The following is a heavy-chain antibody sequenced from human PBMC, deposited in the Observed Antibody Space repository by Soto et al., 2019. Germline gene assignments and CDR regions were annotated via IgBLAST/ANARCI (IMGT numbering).Heavy chain of an antibody. Sequence: QVPLVQSGAEVKKPGSSVKVSCKASGGTFSSYAISWVRQAPGQGLEWMGGIIPIFGTANYAQNFQVRVTITADESTSTAYMELSSLRSEDTAVYYCARDLRAAGRPGMDVWGQGTTVTVSS. CDR3: ARDLRAAGRPGMDV. D-gene: IGHD6-13*01. CDR2: IIPIFGTA. V-gene: IGHV1-69*01. J-gene: IGHJ6*02. CDR1: GGTFSSYA.